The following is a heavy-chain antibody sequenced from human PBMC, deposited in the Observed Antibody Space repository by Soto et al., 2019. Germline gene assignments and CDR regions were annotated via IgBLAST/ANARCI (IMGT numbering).Heavy chain of an antibody. Sequence: EVQLVESGGGLVQPGGSLRLSCAASGFTFSSYSLNCVRQAPGKRLEWVSYISSSSSTIYYADSVKGRFTISRDNAKDSLYLQRNSLRAEDTAVYYCARDADRGVSYWGQGSLVTVSA. CDR1: GFTFSSYS. CDR3: ARDADRGVSY. D-gene: IGHD3-10*01. J-gene: IGHJ4*02. V-gene: IGHV3-48*01. CDR2: ISSSSSTI.